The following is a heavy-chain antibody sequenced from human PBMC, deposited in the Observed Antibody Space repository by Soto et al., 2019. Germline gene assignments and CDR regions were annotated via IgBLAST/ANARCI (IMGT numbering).Heavy chain of an antibody. CDR1: GDSVSGNSAA. D-gene: IGHD6-19*01. CDR3: ARDHRSTVAGTSDAFDI. CDR2: TYYRSKWYN. J-gene: IGHJ3*02. Sequence: SQTLSLTRAISGDSVSGNSAAWNWIRQSPSRGLEWLGRTYYRSKWYNDYAVSVKSRITINPDTSKNQFSLQLSSVTPEDTAVYYCARDHRSTVAGTSDAFDIWGQGSMVTVSS. V-gene: IGHV6-1*01.